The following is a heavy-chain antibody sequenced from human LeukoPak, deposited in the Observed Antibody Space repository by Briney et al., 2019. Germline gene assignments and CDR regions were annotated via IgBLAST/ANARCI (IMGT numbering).Heavy chain of an antibody. CDR3: TRHEDYGGLNDAFDI. V-gene: IGHV3-73*01. CDR1: GFTFSGSA. D-gene: IGHD4-23*01. J-gene: IGHJ3*02. Sequence: GGSLRLSCAVSGFTFSGSAMHWVRQASGKGLEWVGRIRSKANSYATAYAASVKGRFTISRDDSKNTAYLQMNSLKTEDTAVYYCTRHEDYGGLNDAFDIWGQGTMVTVSS. CDR2: IRSKANSYAT.